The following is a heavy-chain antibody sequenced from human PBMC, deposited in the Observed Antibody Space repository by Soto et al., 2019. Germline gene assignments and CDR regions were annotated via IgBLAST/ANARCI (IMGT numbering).Heavy chain of an antibody. CDR2: IRGKANNYAT. V-gene: IGHV3-73*01. CDR1: GFSFSGFA. CDR3: AKDHYDSSGYYLPYYYGMDV. Sequence: PGGSLRLSCAASGFSFSGFAMHWVRQASGKGLEWVGRIRGKANNYATTYAASAKGRFTISRDDSKNTAYLQMNGLKTEDTAVYYCAKDHYDSSGYYLPYYYGMDVWGHGTTVIVSS. J-gene: IGHJ6*02. D-gene: IGHD3-22*01.